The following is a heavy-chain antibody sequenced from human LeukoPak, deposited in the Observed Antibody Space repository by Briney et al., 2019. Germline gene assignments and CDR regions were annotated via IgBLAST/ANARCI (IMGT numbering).Heavy chain of an antibody. CDR1: GASISSGDYY. J-gene: IGHJ4*02. V-gene: IGHV4-31*03. CDR2: IYYSGST. CDR3: ASWRLDYGDYPYLDY. D-gene: IGHD4-17*01. Sequence: SETLSLTCTVSGASISSGDYYWSWIRQHPGKGLEWIGYIYYSGSTYYNPSLKSRVTISVDTSKNQFSLKLSSVTAADTAVYYCASWRLDYGDYPYLDYWGQGTLVTVSS.